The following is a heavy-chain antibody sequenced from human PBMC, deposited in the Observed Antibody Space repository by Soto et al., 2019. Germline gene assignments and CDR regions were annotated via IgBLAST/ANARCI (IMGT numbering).Heavy chain of an antibody. Sequence: PSEPLSLTCTVFGGYISGDYWSWIRQPPGKGLEWIGYIYYSGSTNYNPSLKSRVTISVDTSKNQFSLKLSSVTAADTAVYYCARANYGDAHLDYWGQGTLVTVSS. CDR1: GGYISGDY. D-gene: IGHD4-17*01. V-gene: IGHV4-59*01. CDR2: IYYSGST. J-gene: IGHJ4*02. CDR3: ARANYGDAHLDY.